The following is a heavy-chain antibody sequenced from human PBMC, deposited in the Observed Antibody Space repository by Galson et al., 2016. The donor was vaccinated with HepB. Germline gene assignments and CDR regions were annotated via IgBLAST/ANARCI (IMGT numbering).Heavy chain of an antibody. J-gene: IGHJ3*02. Sequence: SVKVSCKASGYTFTSYAMHWVRQAPGQRLEWMGWINADNGNTKYSQKFQGRVTITRDTSASTAYMELSRLRSEDTAVYYCARDYSSGWNGELGIWGQGTMVTVSS. CDR1: GYTFTSYA. D-gene: IGHD6-19*01. CDR3: ARDYSSGWNGELGI. CDR2: INADNGNT. V-gene: IGHV1-3*01.